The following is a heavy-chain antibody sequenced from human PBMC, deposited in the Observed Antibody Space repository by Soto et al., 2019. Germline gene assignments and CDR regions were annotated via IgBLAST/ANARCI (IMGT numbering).Heavy chain of an antibody. Sequence: GGSLRLSCAASGFTFSSYWMHWVRQVPGKGLVWVSRIKGDETNTGYADSVKGRFTISRDNVKNTLYLQMDSLRPEDTAVYYCARGLSGYYGFDYWGQGTLVTVSS. CDR3: ARGLSGYYGFDY. CDR2: IKGDETNT. J-gene: IGHJ4*02. CDR1: GFTFSSYW. V-gene: IGHV3-74*01. D-gene: IGHD5-12*01.